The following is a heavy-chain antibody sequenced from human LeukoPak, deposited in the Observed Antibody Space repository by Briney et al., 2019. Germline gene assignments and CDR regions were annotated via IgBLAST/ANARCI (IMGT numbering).Heavy chain of an antibody. CDR2: IKHDGSEKQDGSEK. J-gene: IGHJ6*03. Sequence: HPGGSLRLSCAASGFTFSSYAMSWVRQAPGKGLEWVANIKHDGSEKQDGSEKNYVDSVKGRFTISRDNAKNSLYLQMNSLRAEDTAVYYCARSGRGVDSFYFYMDVWGKGTTVTVSS. D-gene: IGHD3-10*01. CDR1: GFTFSSYA. V-gene: IGHV3-7*01. CDR3: ARSGRGVDSFYFYMDV.